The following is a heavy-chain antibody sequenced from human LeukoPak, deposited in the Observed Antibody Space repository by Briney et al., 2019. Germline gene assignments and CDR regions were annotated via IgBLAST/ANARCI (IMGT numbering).Heavy chain of an antibody. CDR2: ISYDGSNK. CDR3: AKETYSDSSAYFDY. J-gene: IGHJ4*02. D-gene: IGHD3-22*01. CDR1: GFTFSSYG. V-gene: IGHV3-30*18. Sequence: GGSLRLSCAASGFTFSSYGMHWVRQAPGKGLEWVAAISYDGSNKFYADSVKGRFTISRDNSKNTLYLLLNSLRAEDTAVYYCAKETYSDSSAYFDYWGQGALVTVSS.